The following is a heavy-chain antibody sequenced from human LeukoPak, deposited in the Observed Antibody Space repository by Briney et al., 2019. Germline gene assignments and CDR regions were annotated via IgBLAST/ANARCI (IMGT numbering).Heavy chain of an antibody. D-gene: IGHD3-3*01. CDR2: INHSGSP. Sequence: SETLSLTCAVYGGSFSDYYWTWIRQPPGKGLEWIGEINHSGSPNNNPSLKSRVSISFDTSKNQFSLKLTSVTAADTAVYYCARPGGGIFGVVERSFDIWGQGTMVTVSS. CDR1: GGSFSDYY. CDR3: ARPGGGIFGVVERSFDI. V-gene: IGHV4-34*01. J-gene: IGHJ3*02.